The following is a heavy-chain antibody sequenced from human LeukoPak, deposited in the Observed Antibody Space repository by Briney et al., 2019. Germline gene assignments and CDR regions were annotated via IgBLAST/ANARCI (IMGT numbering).Heavy chain of an antibody. CDR2: VKSKTDGGTT. D-gene: IGHD6-19*01. CDR1: GITLSNAW. V-gene: IGHV3-15*01. Sequence: PGGSLRLSCAASGITLSNAWMSWVRQAPGKGLEWVGRVKSKTDGGTTDYAAPVKGRFSISRDDSKNTLFLQMNNLKTEDTAVYYCARERSSGWYDVDDFDYWGQGTLVTVSS. CDR3: ARERSSGWYDVDDFDY. J-gene: IGHJ4*02.